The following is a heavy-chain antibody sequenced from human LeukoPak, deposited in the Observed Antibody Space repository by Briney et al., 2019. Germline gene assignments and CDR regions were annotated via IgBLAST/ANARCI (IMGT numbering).Heavy chain of an antibody. Sequence: ASVKVSCTASGGTFSSYAISWVRQAPGQGLEWMGRIIPIFGIANYAQKFQGRVTITAGKSTSTAYMELGSLRSEDTAVYYCARDKAPYYYYGMDVWGQGTTVTVSS. CDR2: IIPIFGIA. CDR3: ARDKAPYYYYGMDV. V-gene: IGHV1-69*04. J-gene: IGHJ6*02. CDR1: GGTFSSYA.